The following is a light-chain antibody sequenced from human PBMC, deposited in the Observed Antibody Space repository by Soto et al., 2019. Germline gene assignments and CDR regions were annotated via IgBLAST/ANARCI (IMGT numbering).Light chain of an antibody. J-gene: IGLJ3*02. CDR3: AAWDDSLNGWV. Sequence: QSVLTQSPSASGTPGQRVTISCSGSSSNIGSNTVNWYQQLPGTAPKLLIYNNDQRPSGVPDRFSGSKSGTSASLAISGLQSEDEADYYCAAWDDSLNGWVFGGGTKLTVL. CDR2: NND. CDR1: SSNIGSNT. V-gene: IGLV1-44*01.